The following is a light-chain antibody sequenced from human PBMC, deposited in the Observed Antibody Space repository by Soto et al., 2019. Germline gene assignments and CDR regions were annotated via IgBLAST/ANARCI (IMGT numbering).Light chain of an antibody. J-gene: IGLJ2*01. CDR1: SSDVGNYNY. CDR3: CSYADSYIVV. V-gene: IGLV2-11*01. Sequence: QSALTQSRSVSGSPGQSVIISCTGTSSDVGNYNYVSWYQQHPGKAPKLMIFDVSKRPSGVPDRFSGSKSGNTASLTISGLQAEDEADYYCCSYADSYIVVFGGGTKLTVL. CDR2: DVS.